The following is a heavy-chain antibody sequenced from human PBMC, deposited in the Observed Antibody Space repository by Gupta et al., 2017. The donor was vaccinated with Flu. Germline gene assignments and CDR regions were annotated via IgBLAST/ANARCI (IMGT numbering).Heavy chain of an antibody. CDR2: IKQDGSDQ. V-gene: IGHV3-7*01. D-gene: IGHD4-4*01. CDR1: SDYW. CDR3: ARGSHDSKYRCFET. J-gene: IGHJ5*02. Sequence: SDYWMRWGRQITGEGLEWVATIKQDGSDQDYVDSVKGRFTISRDSAKNSLFLQMNGLRVEDTAIYYCARGSHDSKYRCFETWGQGTRVTVSS.